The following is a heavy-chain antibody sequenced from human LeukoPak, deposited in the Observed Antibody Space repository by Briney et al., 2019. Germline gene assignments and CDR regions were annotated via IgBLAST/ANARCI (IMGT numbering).Heavy chain of an antibody. CDR1: GFTFSSYG. V-gene: IGHV3-30*02. D-gene: IGHD2-2*01. J-gene: IGHJ6*02. CDR3: AKDLVVPAAMYKTYYYYYGMDV. Sequence: PGGSLRLSCAASGFTFSSYGMHWVRQAPGKGLGWVAFIRYDGSNKYYADSVKGRFTISRDNSKNTLYLQMNSLRAEDTAVYYCAKDLVVPAAMYKTYYYYYGMDVWGQGTTVTVSS. CDR2: IRYDGSNK.